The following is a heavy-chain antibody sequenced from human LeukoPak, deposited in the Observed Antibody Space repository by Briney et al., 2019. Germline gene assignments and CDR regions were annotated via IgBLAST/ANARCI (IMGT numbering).Heavy chain of an antibody. CDR3: ARGTKTKWELPGDFDY. CDR2: IYYSGST. Sequence: ESSETLSLTCTVSGGSISSYYWSWIRQPPGKGLEWIGYIYYSGSTNYNPSLKSRVTMSVDTSKNQFSLKLSSVTAADTAVYYCARGTKTKWELPGDFDYWGQGTLVTVSS. J-gene: IGHJ4*02. D-gene: IGHD1-26*01. V-gene: IGHV4-59*12. CDR1: GGSISSYY.